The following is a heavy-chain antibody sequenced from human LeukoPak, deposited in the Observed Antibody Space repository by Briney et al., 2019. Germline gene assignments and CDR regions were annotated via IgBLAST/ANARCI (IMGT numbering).Heavy chain of an antibody. Sequence: SETLSLTCAVYGGSFSGYYWSWIRQPPGKGLEWIGEINHSGSTNYNPSLKSRVTISVDTSKNQFSLKLSSVTAADTAVYYCARAMVQLWSYYYNGMDVWGQGTMVTVSS. CDR2: INHSGST. D-gene: IGHD5-18*01. J-gene: IGHJ6*02. CDR3: ARAMVQLWSYYYNGMDV. V-gene: IGHV4-34*01. CDR1: GGSFSGYY.